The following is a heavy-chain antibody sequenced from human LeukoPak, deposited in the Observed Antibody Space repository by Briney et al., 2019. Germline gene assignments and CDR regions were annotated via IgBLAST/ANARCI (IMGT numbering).Heavy chain of an antibody. Sequence: ASVKVSCKASEYTFTSYDINWVRQATGQGLEWMGWMNPNSGNTGYAQKFQGRVTMTRNTSISTAYMELSSLRSEDTAVYYCAREGYYYGSGSYYNGYYYYYMDVWGKGTTVTVSS. D-gene: IGHD3-10*01. CDR1: EYTFTSYD. CDR3: AREGYYYGSGSYYNGYYYYYMDV. V-gene: IGHV1-8*01. J-gene: IGHJ6*03. CDR2: MNPNSGNT.